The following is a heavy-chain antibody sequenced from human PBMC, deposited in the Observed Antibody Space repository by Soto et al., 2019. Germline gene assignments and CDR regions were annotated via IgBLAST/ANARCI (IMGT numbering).Heavy chain of an antibody. CDR2: ISSSGNTI. D-gene: IGHD4-17*01. CDR1: GFTFSEYY. J-gene: IGHJ4*02. CDR3: AGGTTVTPGNKF. Sequence: QVQLVESGGDLVRPGGSLRLSCAASGFTFSEYYMNWIRQAPGKGLEWVSYISSSGNTIYYADSVKGRFTISRDNAKNSLHLQMNSLRAEDTAVYYCAGGTTVTPGNKFWGQGTLVTVSS. V-gene: IGHV3-11*01.